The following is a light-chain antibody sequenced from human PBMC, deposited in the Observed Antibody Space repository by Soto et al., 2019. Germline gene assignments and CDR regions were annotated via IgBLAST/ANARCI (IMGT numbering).Light chain of an antibody. V-gene: IGLV2-14*01. Sequence: QSALTQPASVSGSPGQSITISCTGTSSDVGSYNYVSWYQQHPGKAPKLMIYAVSDRPSGISSRFSGSKSGNTASLTISGLQTEDEADYYCSSYTSSSTLFGTGTKLT. J-gene: IGLJ1*01. CDR2: AVS. CDR1: SSDVGSYNY. CDR3: SSYTSSSTL.